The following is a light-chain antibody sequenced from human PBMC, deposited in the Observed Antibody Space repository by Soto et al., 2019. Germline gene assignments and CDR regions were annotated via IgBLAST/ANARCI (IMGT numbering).Light chain of an antibody. V-gene: IGKV3-15*01. J-gene: IGKJ1*01. CDR1: QTVSSN. CDR3: QHYNDWPT. Sequence: DIVLTQSPGALSSSPGETAFLSCRASQTVSSNFLAWYQQRPGQAPRLLIYDASTRATGIPARFSASGSGTEFTLTISSLQSEDFAVYYCQHYNDWPTFGQGTKVDI. CDR2: DAS.